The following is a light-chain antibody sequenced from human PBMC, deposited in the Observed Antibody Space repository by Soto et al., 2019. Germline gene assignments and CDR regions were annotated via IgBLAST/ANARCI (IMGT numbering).Light chain of an antibody. CDR2: GAS. CDR3: HQYDDWPPGYT. J-gene: IGKJ2*01. CDR1: QSVSNN. Sequence: EIVTTQSPATLSVSPGERATLSCRASQSVSNNLAWYQQRLGQAPRLLIHGASTRATGIPARFGGSGSGTEFTLTISSLQSEDFALYYCHQYDDWPPGYTFGQGTKLEI. V-gene: IGKV3-15*01.